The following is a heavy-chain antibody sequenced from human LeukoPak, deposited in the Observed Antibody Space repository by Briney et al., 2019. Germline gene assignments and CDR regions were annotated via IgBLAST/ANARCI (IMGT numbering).Heavy chain of an antibody. CDR2: INLNNGDT. Sequence: GASVKVSCKASGYTFTAYHIHWMRQAPGQVLEYTGKINLNNGDTNYAQKFQGRVTMTRDTSISTAYMDLSRLSSDDTALFYCAISIQAAAIPAFDFWGQGTQVTISS. D-gene: IGHD6-25*01. CDR3: AISIQAAAIPAFDF. CDR1: GYTFTAYH. V-gene: IGHV1-2*02. J-gene: IGHJ4*02.